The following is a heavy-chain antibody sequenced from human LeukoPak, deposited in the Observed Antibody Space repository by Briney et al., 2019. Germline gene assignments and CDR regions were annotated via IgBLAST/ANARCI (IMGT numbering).Heavy chain of an antibody. CDR2: ITSAANT. D-gene: IGHD6-6*01. Sequence: GGSLRLSCAASGFTFSSYAMSSVRQAPGKGLEWVSAITSAANTYYADSMKGRFTISRDNSKNTLYLQMNSLRAEDTAVYYCAKRTGSSVGFDFWGQGTLVTVSS. CDR1: GFTFSSYA. CDR3: AKRTGSSVGFDF. J-gene: IGHJ4*02. V-gene: IGHV3-23*01.